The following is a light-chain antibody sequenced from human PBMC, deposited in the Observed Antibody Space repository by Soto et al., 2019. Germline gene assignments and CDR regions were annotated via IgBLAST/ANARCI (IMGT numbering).Light chain of an antibody. V-gene: IGLV2-8*01. Sequence: QSALTQPPSASGSPGQSVTISCTGTNSDVGGYNFVSWYQQHPGKAPKLIIYEVNKRPSGVPDRFSGSKSGDTASLTVSGLQADDEGDYYCSSYAGSDNWGVFGGGTKLTVL. CDR1: NSDVGGYNF. J-gene: IGLJ2*01. CDR3: SSYAGSDNWGV. CDR2: EVN.